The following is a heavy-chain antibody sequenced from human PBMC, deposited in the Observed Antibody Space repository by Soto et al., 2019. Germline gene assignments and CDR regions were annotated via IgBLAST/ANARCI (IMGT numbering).Heavy chain of an antibody. CDR1: ECTFSNYE. V-gene: IGHV3-48*03. CDR3: ARGLRNYYDRSGLHY. Sequence: PGGSLRLSCVGSECTFSNYEMNWVRQAPGKGLEWVSYISYTGSTIYYADSVRGRFTISRDNSKNSLYLQMNSLRAEDTAVYYCARGLRNYYDRSGLHYWGQGTLVTVSS. CDR2: ISYTGSTI. J-gene: IGHJ4*02. D-gene: IGHD3-22*01.